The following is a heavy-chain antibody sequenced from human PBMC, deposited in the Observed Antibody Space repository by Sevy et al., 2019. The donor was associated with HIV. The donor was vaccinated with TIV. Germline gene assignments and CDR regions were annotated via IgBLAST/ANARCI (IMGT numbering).Heavy chain of an antibody. CDR3: ARYWGRDGHSIDY. D-gene: IGHD3-16*01. J-gene: IGHJ4*02. CDR2: IWYDGTDK. Sequence: GGSLRLSCATSGFIFSNYAMHWIRQAPGKGLEWVAVIWYDGTDKYYADSVQRRFTISRDNSKNTLYLQMNSLRVEDTAVYYCARYWGRDGHSIDYWGQGTLVTVSS. V-gene: IGHV3-33*01. CDR1: GFIFSNYA.